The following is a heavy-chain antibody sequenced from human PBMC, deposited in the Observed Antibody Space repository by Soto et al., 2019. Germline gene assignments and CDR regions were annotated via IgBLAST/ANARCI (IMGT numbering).Heavy chain of an antibody. J-gene: IGHJ6*02. CDR2: IIPIFGTA. V-gene: IGHV1-69*13. CDR1: GGTFSSYA. D-gene: IGHD2-8*01. CDR3: ARGPYCTNGVCYTFKGPYYYGMDV. Sequence: GASVKVSCKASGGTFSSYAISWVRQAPGQGLEWMGGIIPIFGTANYAQKFQGRVTITADESTSTAYMELSSLRSEDTAVYYCARGPYCTNGVCYTFKGPYYYGMDVWGQGTTVTVSS.